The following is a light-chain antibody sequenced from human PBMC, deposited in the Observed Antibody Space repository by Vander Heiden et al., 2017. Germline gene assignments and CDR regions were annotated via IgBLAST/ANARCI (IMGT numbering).Light chain of an antibody. CDR1: QSLLYSNGNDH. V-gene: IGKV2-28*01. CDR3: MQALQAPYT. J-gene: IGKJ2*01. CDR2: LGS. Sequence: IVMTQSPLSLPVTPGEPASISCRSSQSLLYSNGNDHLDWYLQKPGQSPQLLIYLGSNRASGVPDRCSGTGSGTDFTLKISRVEAEDVGVYYCMQALQAPYTFGQGTKLEIK.